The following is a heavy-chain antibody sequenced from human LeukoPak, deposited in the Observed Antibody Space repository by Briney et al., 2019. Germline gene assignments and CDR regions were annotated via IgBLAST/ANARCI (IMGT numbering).Heavy chain of an antibody. V-gene: IGHV1-69*01. CDR1: GGTFSSYA. D-gene: IGHD3-9*01. CDR3: ARGEKGILTGYSYY. Sequence: SVKVFCKASGGTFSSYAISWVRQAPGQGLEWMGGIIPIFGTANYAQKFQGRVTITADESTSTAYVELSSLRSEDTAVYYCARGEKGILTGYSYYWGQGTLVTVSS. CDR2: IIPIFGTA. J-gene: IGHJ4*02.